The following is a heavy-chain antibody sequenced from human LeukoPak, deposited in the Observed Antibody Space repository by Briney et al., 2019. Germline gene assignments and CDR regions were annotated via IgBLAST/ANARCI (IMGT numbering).Heavy chain of an antibody. Sequence: SVKVSCKASGGTFSSYVISWVRQAPGQGLEWMGRIIPILGIANYAQKFQGRVTITADKSTSTAYMELSSLRSEYTAVYYCAREGYYYDSSGYSYFDYWGQGTLVTVSS. J-gene: IGHJ4*02. CDR2: IIPILGIA. V-gene: IGHV1-69*04. D-gene: IGHD3-22*01. CDR3: AREGYYYDSSGYSYFDY. CDR1: GGTFSSYV.